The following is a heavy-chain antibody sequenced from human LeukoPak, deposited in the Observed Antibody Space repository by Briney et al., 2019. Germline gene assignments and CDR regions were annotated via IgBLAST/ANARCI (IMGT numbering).Heavy chain of an antibody. Sequence: SVKVSCKASGGTFSSYAISWVRQAPGQGLEWMGRIIPILGIANYAQKFQGRVTITADKSTSTAYMELSSLRSEDTAVYYCASLYCSGGSCYSPFGAFEIWGQGTMVTVSS. CDR3: ASLYCSGGSCYSPFGAFEI. CDR1: GGTFSSYA. V-gene: IGHV1-69*04. CDR2: IIPILGIA. D-gene: IGHD2-15*01. J-gene: IGHJ3*02.